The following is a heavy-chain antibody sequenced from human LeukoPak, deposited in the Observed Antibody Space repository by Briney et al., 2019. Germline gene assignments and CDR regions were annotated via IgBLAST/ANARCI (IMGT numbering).Heavy chain of an antibody. CDR2: ILYDGSYK. D-gene: IGHD1-26*01. CDR1: GFTFSSYG. J-gene: IGHJ4*02. CDR3: ARGLVGATNTPFDY. V-gene: IGHV3-30*03. Sequence: PGRSLRLSCAASGFTFSSYGMHWVRQAPGKGLEWVAVILYDGSYKYYADSVKGRFTISRDNSKSTLYLQMNSLRTEDTAVYYCARGLVGATNTPFDYWGQGTLVTVSS.